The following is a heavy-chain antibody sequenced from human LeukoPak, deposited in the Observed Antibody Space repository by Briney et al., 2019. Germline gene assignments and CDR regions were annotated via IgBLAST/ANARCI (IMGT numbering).Heavy chain of an antibody. J-gene: IGHJ4*02. CDR2: ITDSGGTT. V-gene: IGHV3-23*01. CDR3: AKRSGSSYGPFDY. D-gene: IGHD1-26*01. Sequence: PGGSLRLSCEATGFTFYTYAMSWLRQAPGKGLEWVSAITDSGGTTNYADSVKGRFTISRDNAKNTLYLQMNSLTAEDTAVYYCAKRSGSSYGPFDYWGQGSLVTVSS. CDR1: GFTFYTYA.